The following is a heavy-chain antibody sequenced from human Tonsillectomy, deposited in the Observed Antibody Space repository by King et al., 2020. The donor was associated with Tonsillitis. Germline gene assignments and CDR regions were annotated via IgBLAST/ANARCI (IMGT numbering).Heavy chain of an antibody. D-gene: IGHD6-13*01. CDR3: ARDSLGIAALGWEDNYYSMDV. CDR1: GYTFNSYY. Sequence: VQLVESGAEVKKPGASVKVSCKASGYTFNSYYMHWVRQAPGQGLEWMGVINPSGGSTTYAQKFQGRVTMTRDTSTSTVYMELSSLRSEDTAVYYCARDSLGIAALGWEDNYYSMDVWGKGTTVTVSS. V-gene: IGHV1-46*02. J-gene: IGHJ6*03. CDR2: INPSGGST.